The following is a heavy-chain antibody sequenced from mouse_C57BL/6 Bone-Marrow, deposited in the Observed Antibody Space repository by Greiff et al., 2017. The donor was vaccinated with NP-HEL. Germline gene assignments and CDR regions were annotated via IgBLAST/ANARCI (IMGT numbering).Heavy chain of an antibody. CDR2: IFPGSGST. CDR1: GYTFTDYY. V-gene: IGHV1-75*01. D-gene: IGHD1-1*01. J-gene: IGHJ3*01. CDR3: AREGDYGSSRAWFAY. Sequence: QVQLQQSGPELVKPGASVKISCKASGYTFTDYYINWVKQRPGQGLEWIGWIFPGSGSTYYNEKFKGKATLTVDKSSSTAYMLLSSLTSEDSAVYFGAREGDYGSSRAWFAYWGQGTLVTVSA.